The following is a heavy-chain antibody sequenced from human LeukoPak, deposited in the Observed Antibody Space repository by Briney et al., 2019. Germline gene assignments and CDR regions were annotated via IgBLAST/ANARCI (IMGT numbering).Heavy chain of an antibody. V-gene: IGHV3-21*01. CDR3: ARDRGASRYYDSSGYTT. Sequence: GGSLRLSCAASGFTFSSYSMNWVRQAPGKGLEWVSSISSSSSYIYYADSVKGRFTISRDNAKNTLYLQMNSLRAEDTAVYYCARDRGASRYYDSSGYTTWGQGTLVTVSS. J-gene: IGHJ5*02. D-gene: IGHD3-22*01. CDR1: GFTFSSYS. CDR2: ISSSSSYI.